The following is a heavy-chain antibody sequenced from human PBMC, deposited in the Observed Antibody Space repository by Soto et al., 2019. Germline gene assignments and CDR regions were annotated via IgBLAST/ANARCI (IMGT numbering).Heavy chain of an antibody. CDR3: ARGGIVAVPATLSSYREYTNYRFDS. Sequence: QVQLAQSGAEVRKPGSSVKVSCRAFGGAFSDFAFSWVRQAPGQGLEWMGGIIPMFAASKYAQRFQGRVSITADTPTQTVYLELSSLTPEDTAVYYCARGGIVAVPATLSSYREYTNYRFDSWGQGTLVSV. J-gene: IGHJ4*02. V-gene: IGHV1-69*06. D-gene: IGHD2-21*02. CDR2: IIPMFAAS. CDR1: GGAFSDFA.